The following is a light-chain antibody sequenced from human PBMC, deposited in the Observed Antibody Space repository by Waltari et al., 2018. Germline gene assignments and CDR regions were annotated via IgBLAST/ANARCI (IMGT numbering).Light chain of an antibody. CDR2: GAS. V-gene: IGKV3-20*01. Sequence: EIVFTQSPGTLSLSPGERATLSCRASQSVSSSYLAWYQQKPGQAHRLLTYGASSRATGLPDRFSGSGSGTDFTLSISRLEPEDFAVYYCQQYGNSPYTFGQGTKLEIK. CDR1: QSVSSSY. J-gene: IGKJ2*01. CDR3: QQYGNSPYT.